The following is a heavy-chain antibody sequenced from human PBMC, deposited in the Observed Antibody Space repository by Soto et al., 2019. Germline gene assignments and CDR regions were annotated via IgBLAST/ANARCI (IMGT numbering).Heavy chain of an antibody. J-gene: IGHJ6*03. Sequence: SETLSLTCTVSGGSISSYYWSWIRQPPGKGLEWIGYIYYSGSTNYNPSLKSRVTISVDTSKNQFSLKLSSVTAADTAVYYCARRGATMVRGVIKPYYYYYMDVWGKGTTVTVSS. V-gene: IGHV4-59*08. D-gene: IGHD3-10*01. CDR1: GGSISSYY. CDR2: IYYSGST. CDR3: ARRGATMVRGVIKPYYYYYMDV.